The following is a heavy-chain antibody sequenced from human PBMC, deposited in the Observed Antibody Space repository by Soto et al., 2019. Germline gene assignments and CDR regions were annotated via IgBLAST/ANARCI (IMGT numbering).Heavy chain of an antibody. Sequence: PGGSLRLSCAASGFTFSSYGMHWVRQAPGKGLEWVAVISYDGSNKYYADSVKGRFTISRDNSKNTLYLQMNSLRAEDTAVYYCANSDFWSGPSPYWGQGTLSPSPQ. J-gene: IGHJ4*02. CDR3: ANSDFWSGPSPY. D-gene: IGHD3-3*01. CDR2: ISYDGSNK. V-gene: IGHV3-30*18. CDR1: GFTFSSYG.